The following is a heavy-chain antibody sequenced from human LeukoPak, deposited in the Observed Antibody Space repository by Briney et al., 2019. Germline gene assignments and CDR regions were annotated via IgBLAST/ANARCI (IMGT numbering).Heavy chain of an antibody. Sequence: SETLSLTCAVYGGSFSGYYWSWIRQPPGKGLKWIGEINHSGSTNYNPSLKSRVTISVDTSKNQFSLKLSSVTAADTAVYYCARGVPAAISFGRYYYYYYMDVWGKGTTVTVSS. D-gene: IGHD2-2*01. J-gene: IGHJ6*03. CDR3: ARGVPAAISFGRYYYYYYMDV. V-gene: IGHV4-34*01. CDR2: INHSGST. CDR1: GGSFSGYY.